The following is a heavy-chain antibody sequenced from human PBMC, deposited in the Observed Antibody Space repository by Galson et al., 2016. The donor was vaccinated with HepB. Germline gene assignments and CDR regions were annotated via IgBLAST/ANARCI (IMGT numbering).Heavy chain of an antibody. CDR2: IYYSGST. Sequence: SETLSLTCTVSGGSISSSSYYWGWIRQPPGKGLEWIGNIYYSGSTYYNPSLKSRVTISVDTSKNQFSLKLSSVTAADTAVYYCARAVGGAGRNYFDHWGQGTLVTVSS. CDR3: ARAVGGAGRNYFDH. V-gene: IGHV4-39*01. J-gene: IGHJ4*02. CDR1: GGSISSSSYY. D-gene: IGHD1-26*01.